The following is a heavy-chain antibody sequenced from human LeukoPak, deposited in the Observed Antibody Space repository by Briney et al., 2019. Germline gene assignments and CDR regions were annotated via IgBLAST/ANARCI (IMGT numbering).Heavy chain of an antibody. J-gene: IGHJ3*01. Sequence: SETLSLTCTVSGGSINRKTYYWAWIRQPPGKGLEWIGSIYFSGSTYYNSSLKSRVTISVDMSKNQLSLKLISVIAADTAVYYCARLPGHYDSSGYRAFDXXGXXXMVTVSS. D-gene: IGHD3-22*01. CDR1: GGSINRKTYY. CDR2: IYFSGST. V-gene: IGHV4-39*01. CDR3: ARLPGHYDSSGYRAFDX.